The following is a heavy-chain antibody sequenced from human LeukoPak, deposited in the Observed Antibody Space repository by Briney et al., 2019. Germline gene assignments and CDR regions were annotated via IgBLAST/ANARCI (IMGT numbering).Heavy chain of an antibody. D-gene: IGHD3-22*01. CDR2: INSDGSST. J-gene: IGHJ3*02. Sequence: GGSLRLSCAASGFTFSSYWMHWVRQAPGKGLVWVSRINSDGSSTGYADSVKGRFTISRDNAKNTLYLQMNSLRAEDTAVYYCARAKTYYYDSSRGYAFDIWGQGTMVTVSS. V-gene: IGHV3-74*01. CDR3: ARAKTYYYDSSRGYAFDI. CDR1: GFTFSSYW.